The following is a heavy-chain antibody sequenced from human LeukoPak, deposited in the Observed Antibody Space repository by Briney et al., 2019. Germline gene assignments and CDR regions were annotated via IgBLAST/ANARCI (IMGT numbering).Heavy chain of an antibody. V-gene: IGHV3-23*01. CDR1: GFTFSSYA. Sequence: PGGSLRLSCAASGFTFSSYAMSWFRQAPGKGLEWVSAISGSGGSTYYADSVKGLFTISRDNSKNTLYLQMNSLRAEDTAVYYCAKDPHYYDSSGYYEYFDLWGRGTLVTVSS. J-gene: IGHJ2*01. CDR2: ISGSGGST. CDR3: AKDPHYYDSSGYYEYFDL. D-gene: IGHD3-22*01.